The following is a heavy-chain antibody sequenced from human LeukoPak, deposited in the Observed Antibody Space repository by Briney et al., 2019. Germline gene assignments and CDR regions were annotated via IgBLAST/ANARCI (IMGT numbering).Heavy chain of an antibody. CDR2: IIPILSTS. D-gene: IGHD6-19*01. J-gene: IGHJ3*02. CDR3: ARAQETFSSGWYGTGFDI. V-gene: IGHV1-69*01. CDR1: GGTFSSYA. Sequence: GSSVKVSCKASGGTFSSYAFSWVRQAPGQGLEWMGGIIPILSTSNYAQKFQGRVTMTADESTSTAYMERSGLTSEGTPLYYLARAQETFSSGWYGTGFDIWGQGTMVTVSS.